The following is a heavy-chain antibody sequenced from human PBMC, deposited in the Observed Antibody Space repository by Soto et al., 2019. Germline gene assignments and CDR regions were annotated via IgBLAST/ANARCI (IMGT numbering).Heavy chain of an antibody. CDR3: AKDLWSGGY. CDR2: ISYDGSNK. D-gene: IGHD3-10*01. V-gene: IGHV3-30*18. J-gene: IGHJ4*02. CDR1: GFSFSSYG. Sequence: QVQLVESGGGVVQPGRSVRLSCAASGFSFSSYGMHWVRQAPGKGLEWVAVISYDGSNKYYADSVKGRFTISRDNSKNTLYLQMNSLRAEDTAVDYCAKDLWSGGYWGQGTLVTVSS.